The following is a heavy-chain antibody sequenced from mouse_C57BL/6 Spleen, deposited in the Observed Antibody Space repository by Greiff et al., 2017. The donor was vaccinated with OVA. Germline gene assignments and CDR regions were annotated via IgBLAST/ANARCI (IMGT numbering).Heavy chain of an antibody. CDR1: GYTFTDYY. CDR3: ARITTVNYYAMDY. J-gene: IGHJ4*01. CDR2: LNPNNGGN. Sequence: EVQLQQSGPELVKPGASVKISCKASGYTFTDYYMNWVKQSHGKSLEWIGDLNPNNGGNSYNQKFKGKATLTVDKSSSTAYMELRSLTSEDSAVYYCARITTVNYYAMDYWGQGTSVTVSS. V-gene: IGHV1-26*01. D-gene: IGHD1-1*01.